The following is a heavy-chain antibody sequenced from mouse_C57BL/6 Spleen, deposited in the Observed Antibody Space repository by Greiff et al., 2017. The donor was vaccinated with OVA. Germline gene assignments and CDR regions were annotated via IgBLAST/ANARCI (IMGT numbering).Heavy chain of an antibody. Sequence: EVQLQQSGPELVKPGASVKISCKASGYTFTDYYMNWVKQSHGKSLEWIGDINPNNGGTSYNQKFKGKATLTVDKSSSTAYMELRSLTSEDSAVYYCARRAYYDYDGGAWFAYWGQGTLVTVSA. V-gene: IGHV1-26*01. CDR2: INPNNGGT. D-gene: IGHD2-4*01. CDR1: GYTFTDYY. J-gene: IGHJ3*01. CDR3: ARRAYYDYDGGAWFAY.